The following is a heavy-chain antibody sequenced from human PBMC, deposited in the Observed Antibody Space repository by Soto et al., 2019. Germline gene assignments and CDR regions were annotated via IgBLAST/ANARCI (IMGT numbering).Heavy chain of an antibody. CDR3: ARHVPIAVAIPNNWFDP. Sequence: SETLSLTCAVYGGSFSGYYWSWIRQPPGKGLEWIGEINHSGSTNYNPSLKSRVTISVDTSKNQFSLKLSSVIAADTAVYYCARHVPIAVAIPNNWFDPWGQGTLVTVSS. V-gene: IGHV4-34*01. CDR2: INHSGST. J-gene: IGHJ5*02. D-gene: IGHD6-19*01. CDR1: GGSFSGYY.